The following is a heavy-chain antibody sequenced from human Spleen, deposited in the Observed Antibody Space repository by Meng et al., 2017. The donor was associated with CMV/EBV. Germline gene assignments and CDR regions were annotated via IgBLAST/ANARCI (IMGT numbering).Heavy chain of an antibody. V-gene: IGHV3-21*01. J-gene: IGHJ4*02. CDR1: GFTFSSYS. CDR3: ARSITMIVVVPRY. Sequence: AYGFTFSSYSMNWVRQAPGKGLEWVSSISSSSSYIYYADSVKGRFTISRDNAKNSLYLQMNSLRAEDTAVYYCARSITMIVVVPRYWGQGTLVTVSS. CDR2: ISSSSSYI. D-gene: IGHD3-22*01.